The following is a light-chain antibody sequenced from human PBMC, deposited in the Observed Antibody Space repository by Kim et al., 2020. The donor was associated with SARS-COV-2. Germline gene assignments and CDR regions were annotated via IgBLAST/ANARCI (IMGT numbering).Light chain of an antibody. J-gene: IGLJ7*01. CDR3: QTWAIGIAV. V-gene: IGLV4-69*01. CDR1: SEHSKNA. CDR2: LNNDGTY. Sequence: ASVKLTCTLTSEHSKNAIAWHQLQPEKGPRHLMKLNNDGTYTRGDGIPDRFSASSSGAERHLTISSLQSEDEADYYCQTWAIGIAVFGGGTQLTVL.